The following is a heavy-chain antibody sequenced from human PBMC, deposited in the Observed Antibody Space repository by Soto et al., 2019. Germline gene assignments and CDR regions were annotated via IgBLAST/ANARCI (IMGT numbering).Heavy chain of an antibody. CDR1: GYTFTSYD. Sequence: QVQLVQSGAEVKKPGASVKVSCKASGYTFTSYDINWVRQATGQGLEWRGWMNPNSGNTGYAQKFQGRVTMTRNTSISTAYMELSSLRSEDTAVYYCARAHYSDGSGYYPNFDYWGQGTLVTVSS. V-gene: IGHV1-8*01. D-gene: IGHD3-22*01. CDR2: MNPNSGNT. CDR3: ARAHYSDGSGYYPNFDY. J-gene: IGHJ4*02.